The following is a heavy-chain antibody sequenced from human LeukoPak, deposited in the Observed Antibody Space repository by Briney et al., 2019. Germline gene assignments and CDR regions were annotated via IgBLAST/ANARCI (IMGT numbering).Heavy chain of an antibody. CDR2: ISSSSSYI. J-gene: IGHJ4*02. CDR1: GFTFRSYN. D-gene: IGHD5-18*01. CDR3: ARERGYTYSCDY. V-gene: IGHV3-21*01. Sequence: PGGSLRLSCAASGFTFRSYNMNWVRQAPGKRPEWVSSISSSSSYIYYADSVKGRFTISRDNAKNSLYLQMNSLRAEDTALYYCARERGYTYSCDYWGQGTLGRVSS.